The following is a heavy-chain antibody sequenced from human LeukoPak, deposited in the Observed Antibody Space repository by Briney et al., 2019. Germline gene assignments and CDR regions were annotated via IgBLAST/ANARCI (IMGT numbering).Heavy chain of an antibody. CDR1: GGSISSGGYS. Sequence: SETLSLTCAVSGGSISSGGYSWSWIRQPPGKGLEWIRYIYHSGSTYYNPSLKSRVTISVDRSKNQFSLKLSSVTAADTAVYYCARAASYDGVAFDIWGQGTMVTVSS. D-gene: IGHD3-16*01. V-gene: IGHV4-30-2*01. CDR2: IYHSGST. J-gene: IGHJ3*02. CDR3: ARAASYDGVAFDI.